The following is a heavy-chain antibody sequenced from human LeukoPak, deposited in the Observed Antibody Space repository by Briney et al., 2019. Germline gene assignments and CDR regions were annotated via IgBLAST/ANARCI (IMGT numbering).Heavy chain of an antibody. CDR2: IYSGGST. J-gene: IGHJ6*03. V-gene: IGHV3-53*01. D-gene: IGHD1-14*01. CDR1: GFTVSSNY. Sequence: GGSLRLSCAVSGFTVSSNYMSWVRQAPGKGLEWVSVIYSGGSTYYADSVKGRFTISRDNSKNTLYLQMNSLRAEDTAVYYCARENRRYYYYMDVWGKGTTVTVSS. CDR3: ARENRRYYYYMDV.